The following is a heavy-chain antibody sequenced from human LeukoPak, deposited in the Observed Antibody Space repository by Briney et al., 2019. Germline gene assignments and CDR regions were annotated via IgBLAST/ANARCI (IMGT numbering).Heavy chain of an antibody. V-gene: IGHV3-20*04. CDR1: GFTFDDYG. CDR3: ARVGGMATNIDY. CDR2: INWNGGST. Sequence: GGSLRLSWAASGFTFDDYGMRWVRQAPGKGLEWVSGINWNGGSTGYADSVKGRFTISRDNAKNSLYLQMNSLRAEDTALYYCARVGGMATNIDYWGQGTLVTVFS. J-gene: IGHJ4*01. D-gene: IGHD5-24*01.